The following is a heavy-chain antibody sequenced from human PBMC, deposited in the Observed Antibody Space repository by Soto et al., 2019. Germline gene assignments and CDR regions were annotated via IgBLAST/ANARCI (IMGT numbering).Heavy chain of an antibody. Sequence: AECLTTSCKGPGYSFAGYWIVWVLQMPGKGLDWMGVIYPGDSDTRYSPSFHGQVTISADKSISTAYLQWSSLKASDAAMYFCARLPGVRGVFDGFNVWGQGTMVTVSS. J-gene: IGHJ3*01. CDR3: ARLPGVRGVFDGFNV. CDR1: GYSFAGYW. CDR2: IYPGDSDT. V-gene: IGHV5-51*01. D-gene: IGHD3-10*01.